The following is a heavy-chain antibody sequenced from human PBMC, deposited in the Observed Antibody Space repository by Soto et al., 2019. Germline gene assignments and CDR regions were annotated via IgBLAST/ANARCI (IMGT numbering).Heavy chain of an antibody. D-gene: IGHD2-2*01. Sequence: EAQVVESGGGLVQPGGSLRLSCVASGFTFSRYWMSWVRQAPGKGLEWVANIKQDGNERHYVDSVKGRFTISRDNAKNSLDLVMNTLKTEETAVYYCARDGPISSPTSGWFDPWGQGTLVTVSS. V-gene: IGHV3-7*05. CDR1: GFTFSRYW. J-gene: IGHJ5*02. CDR2: IKQDGNER. CDR3: ARDGPISSPTSGWFDP.